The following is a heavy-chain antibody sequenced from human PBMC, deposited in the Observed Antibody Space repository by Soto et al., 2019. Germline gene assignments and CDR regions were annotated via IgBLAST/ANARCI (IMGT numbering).Heavy chain of an antibody. CDR2: ISYDGSNK. D-gene: IGHD6-19*01. Sequence: QVQLVESGGGVVQPGRSLRLSCAASGFTFSSYAMHWVRQAPGKGLEWVAVISYDGSNKYYADSVKGRFTISRDNAKNSLYLQMNSLRPEDTALYYCGKVDTSGWYGPIDYWGQGTLVTVSS. V-gene: IGHV3-30-3*02. J-gene: IGHJ4*02. CDR1: GFTFSSYA. CDR3: GKVDTSGWYGPIDY.